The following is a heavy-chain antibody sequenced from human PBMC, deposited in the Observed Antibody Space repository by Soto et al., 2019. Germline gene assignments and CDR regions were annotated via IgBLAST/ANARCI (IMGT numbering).Heavy chain of an antibody. V-gene: IGHV4-39*01. CDR1: GGSISSSSYY. Sequence: QLQLQESGPGLVKPSETLYLTCTVSGGSISSSSYYWGWIRQPPGKGLEWIGSIYYSGSTYYNPSLKGRVTLSVDTSKNPFGLKLSSVAAADTAVYYCARSYCGGDCYGATDAFDIWGQGTMVTVSS. CDR2: IYYSGST. D-gene: IGHD2-21*02. CDR3: ARSYCGGDCYGATDAFDI. J-gene: IGHJ3*02.